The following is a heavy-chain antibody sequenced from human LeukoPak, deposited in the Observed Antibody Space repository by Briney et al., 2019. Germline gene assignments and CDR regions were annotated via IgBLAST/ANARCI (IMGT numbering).Heavy chain of an antibody. D-gene: IGHD3-22*01. CDR3: ARGGIGYYDSSGYVDY. CDR1: GYTFTGYY. J-gene: IGHJ4*02. CDR2: INPNSGGT. Sequence: ASVKVSCKASGYTFTGYYMHWVRQAPGQGLEWMGCINPNSGGTNYAQKFQGRVTMTRDTSISTAYMELSRLRSDDTAVYYCARGGIGYYDSSGYVDYWGQGTLVTVSS. V-gene: IGHV1-2*02.